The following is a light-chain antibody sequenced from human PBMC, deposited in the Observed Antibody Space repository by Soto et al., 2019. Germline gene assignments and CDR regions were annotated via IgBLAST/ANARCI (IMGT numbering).Light chain of an antibody. Sequence: EIVLTQSPGTLSLSPGERATLYCRASQSVSSSYLAWYQQKPGQAPRLLIYGASSRATGIPDRFSGSGSGTDFTLTISRLEPEDFAVYYCQQYGSSPWTFGQGTKVKIK. CDR1: QSVSSSY. CDR3: QQYGSSPWT. V-gene: IGKV3-20*01. J-gene: IGKJ1*01. CDR2: GAS.